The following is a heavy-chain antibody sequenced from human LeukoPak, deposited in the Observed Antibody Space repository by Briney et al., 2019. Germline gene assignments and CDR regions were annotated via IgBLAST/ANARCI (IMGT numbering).Heavy chain of an antibody. CDR3: ARHGSTAYFDD. Sequence: SETLSLTCAVSGGSMSDISSYWGWIRQPPGKGLEWIGRIYYSGNTRYNPSLKNRVTISVVTSKNQFSLWLKSVTAADTALYYCARHGSTAYFDDWGQGTLVTVSS. CDR2: IYYSGNT. V-gene: IGHV4-39*01. D-gene: IGHD2-21*02. J-gene: IGHJ4*02. CDR1: GGSMSDISSY.